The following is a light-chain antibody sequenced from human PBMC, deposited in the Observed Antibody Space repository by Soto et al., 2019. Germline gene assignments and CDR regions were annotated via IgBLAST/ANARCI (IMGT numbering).Light chain of an antibody. CDR2: GAS. Sequence: EIVLTQSPGTLSLSPGERATLSCRASQSVSSSYLAWYQQKPGQAPRLIIYGASTRANGIPARFSGSGSGTELTLTISSLQSEDFAVYDCQQYSNWPSWTFGPGTKVDIK. V-gene: IGKV3-15*01. CDR3: QQYSNWPSWT. CDR1: QSVSSSY. J-gene: IGKJ1*01.